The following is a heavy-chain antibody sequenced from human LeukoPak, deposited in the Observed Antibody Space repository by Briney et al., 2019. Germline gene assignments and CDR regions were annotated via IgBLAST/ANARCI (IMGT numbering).Heavy chain of an antibody. J-gene: IGHJ3*02. CDR3: ARGGSGYYQGTFDI. D-gene: IGHD3-22*01. CDR1: GFTFSSYS. V-gene: IGHV3-21*01. Sequence: GGSLRLSCAASGFTFSSYSMNWVRQAPGKGLEWVSSISSSSSYIYYADSVKGRFTISRDNAKNSLYPQMNSLRAEDTAVYYCARGGSGYYQGTFDIRGQGTMVTVSS. CDR2: ISSSSSYI.